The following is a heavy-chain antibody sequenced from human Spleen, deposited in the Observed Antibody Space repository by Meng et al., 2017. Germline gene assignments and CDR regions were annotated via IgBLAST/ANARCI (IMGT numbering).Heavy chain of an antibody. D-gene: IGHD3-22*01. CDR3: ARLTSGYIDY. Sequence: QVQLKESGPGLVKPSGTLSLTCAVSGDSISSSYWWSWVRQPPGKRLEWIGEIYHTGSTNYNPSLKSRVTIFVDKSNNEFSLNLSSVTAADTAIYSCARLTSGYIDYWGQGTLVTVSS. CDR1: GDSISSSYW. J-gene: IGHJ4*02. V-gene: IGHV4-4*02. CDR2: IYHTGST.